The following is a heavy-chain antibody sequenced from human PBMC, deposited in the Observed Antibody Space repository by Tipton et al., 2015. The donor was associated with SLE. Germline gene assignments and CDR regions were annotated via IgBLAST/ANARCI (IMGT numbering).Heavy chain of an antibody. V-gene: IGHV3-9*01. J-gene: IGHJ6*02. CDR1: GFTFEDYA. D-gene: IGHD1-14*01. CDR2: ISWNSVNV. Sequence: SLRLSCEGSGFTFEDYAMHWVRQVPGKGLEWVSGISWNSVNVGYADSVKGRFTISRDNAKKSLYLQINGLSAEDTALYYCVKDRGITGTTSDGMDVWGQGTTVTVSS. CDR3: VKDRGITGTTSDGMDV.